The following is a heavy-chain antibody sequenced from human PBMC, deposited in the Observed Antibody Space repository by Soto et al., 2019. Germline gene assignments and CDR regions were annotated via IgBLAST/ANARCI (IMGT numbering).Heavy chain of an antibody. J-gene: IGHJ4*02. CDR1: GGSIRDYY. Sequence: QVQLQESGPGLVKPSETLSLTCTVSGGSIRDYYWGWIRQSPGKGLEWIGYNYYTGTTKYNPSLKSGVTISVDSSKNHFSRKLDSVTAADTAVYYCARLGGYYQAFDSWGQGTLVTVSS. V-gene: IGHV4-59*08. CDR3: ARLGGYYQAFDS. CDR2: NYYTGTT. D-gene: IGHD3-22*01.